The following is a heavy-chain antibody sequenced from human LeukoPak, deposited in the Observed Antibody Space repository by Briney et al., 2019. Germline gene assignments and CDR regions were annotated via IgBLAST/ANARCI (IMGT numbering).Heavy chain of an antibody. CDR2: ISSSGSTI. CDR1: GFTFSSYE. CDR3: ARVPAGWLQLVLDY. D-gene: IGHD5-24*01. J-gene: IGHJ4*02. V-gene: IGHV3-48*03. Sequence: PGGSLRLSCAASGFTFSSYEMNWVRQAPGKGLEWVSYISSSGSTIYYADSVKGRFTISRDNVKNSLYLQMNSLRAEDTAVYYCARVPAGWLQLVLDYWGQGTLVTVSS.